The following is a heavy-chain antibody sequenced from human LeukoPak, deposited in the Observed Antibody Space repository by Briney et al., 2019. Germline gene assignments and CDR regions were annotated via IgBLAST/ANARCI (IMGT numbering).Heavy chain of an antibody. D-gene: IGHD6-13*01. CDR3: ASSYTRKGAAADAFDI. CDR2: INAGNGNT. V-gene: IGHV1-3*01. Sequence: ASVKVSCKASGYTFTSYAMHWVRQAPGQRLEWMGWINAGNGNTKYSQKFQGRVTITRDTSVSTAYMELSSLRSEDTAVYYCASSYTRKGAAADAFDIWGQGTMVTVSS. CDR1: GYTFTSYA. J-gene: IGHJ3*02.